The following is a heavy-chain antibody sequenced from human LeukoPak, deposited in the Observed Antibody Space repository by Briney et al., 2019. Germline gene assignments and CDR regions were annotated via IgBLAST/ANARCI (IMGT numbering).Heavy chain of an antibody. CDR1: GFNFTNAW. CDR3: TSALLTWRELWLDY. Sequence: GGSLRLSCAASGFNFTNAWMSWVRQAPGEGLEWGGRVKSKTDGGTTDYAAPVKGSFPISRDDSKNTLFLQMNSLKPEDTAVYFCTSALLTWRELWLDYWGQGTLVTVSS. D-gene: IGHD3-10*01. V-gene: IGHV3-15*01. J-gene: IGHJ4*02. CDR2: VKSKTDGGTT.